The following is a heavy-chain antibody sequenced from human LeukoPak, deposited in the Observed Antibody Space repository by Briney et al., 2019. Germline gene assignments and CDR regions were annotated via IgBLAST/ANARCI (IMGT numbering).Heavy chain of an antibody. Sequence: GGPLRLSCAASGFTFSSYSMNWVRQAPGKGLEWVSSISSSSSYIYYADSVKGRFTISRDNAKNSLYLQMNSLRAEDTAVYYCARDDRGYDFWSGYYPTTNNYGMDVWGQGTTVTVSS. V-gene: IGHV3-21*03. CDR3: ARDDRGYDFWSGYYPTTNNYGMDV. CDR2: ISSSSSYI. J-gene: IGHJ6*02. D-gene: IGHD3-3*01. CDR1: GFTFSSYS.